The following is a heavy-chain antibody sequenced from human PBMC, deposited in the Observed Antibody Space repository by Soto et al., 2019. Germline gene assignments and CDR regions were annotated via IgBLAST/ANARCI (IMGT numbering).Heavy chain of an antibody. CDR1: GFTFSSYA. J-gene: IGHJ5*02. Sequence: EVQLVESGGGLVQPGGSLRLSCAASGFTFSSYAMHWVCQAPGKGLEYVSAISSNGGSTYYANSVKGRFTISRDNSKNTLYLQMGSLRAEDMAVYYCARDYCSGGSCYSWWFDPWGQGTLVTVSS. V-gene: IGHV3-64*01. D-gene: IGHD2-15*01. CDR2: ISSNGGST. CDR3: ARDYCSGGSCYSWWFDP.